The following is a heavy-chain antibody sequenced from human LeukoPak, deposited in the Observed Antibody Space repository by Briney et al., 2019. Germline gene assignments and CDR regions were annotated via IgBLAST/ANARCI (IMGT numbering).Heavy chain of an antibody. J-gene: IGHJ2*01. CDR1: GDSVSSNSVA. V-gene: IGHV6-1*01. D-gene: IGHD1-26*01. CDR2: TYYRSKWYN. Sequence: SQTLSLTCAISGDSVSSNSVAWNWIRQSPSRGLEWLGRTYYRSKWYNDYAVSVKSRITINPDTSKNQFSLQLNSVTPEDTAVYYCARAGRWVGATSYWYFDLWGRGTLVTVS. CDR3: ARAGRWVGATSYWYFDL.